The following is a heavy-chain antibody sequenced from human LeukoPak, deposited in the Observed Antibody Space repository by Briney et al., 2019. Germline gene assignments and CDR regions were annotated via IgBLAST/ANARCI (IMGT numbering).Heavy chain of an antibody. CDR3: ARRQQLVLGGAFDI. Sequence: GGSLRLSCAASGFTFSSYGMHWVRQAPGKGLEWVAVIWYDGSNKYYADSVKGRFTISRDNSKNTLYLQMNSLRAEDTAVYYCARRQQLVLGGAFDIWGQGTMVTVSS. CDR1: GFTFSSYG. J-gene: IGHJ3*02. V-gene: IGHV3-33*01. CDR2: IWYDGSNK. D-gene: IGHD6-13*01.